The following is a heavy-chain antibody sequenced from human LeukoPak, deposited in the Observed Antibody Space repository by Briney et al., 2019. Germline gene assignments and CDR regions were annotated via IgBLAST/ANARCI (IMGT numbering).Heavy chain of an antibody. CDR1: GFTFSSYW. CDR3: ASSTGAVVS. D-gene: IGHD3-22*01. J-gene: IGHJ4*02. V-gene: IGHV3-74*01. Sequence: PGGSLRLSCAASGFTFSSYWMHWVRQAPGKGLVWVSRVNPDGSSTAYADSVKGRFTISRDNVKNTLYLQMNSLRAEDTAVYYCASSTGAVVSWGQGTLVTVSS. CDR2: VNPDGSST.